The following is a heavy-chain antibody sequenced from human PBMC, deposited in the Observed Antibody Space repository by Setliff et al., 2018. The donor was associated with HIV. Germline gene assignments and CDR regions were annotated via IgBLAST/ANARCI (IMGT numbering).Heavy chain of an antibody. CDR2: FDPEDGET. D-gene: IGHD6-13*01. Sequence: RASVKVSCKISGYTLTELSIHWVRQAPGKRLEWMANFDPEDGETFYAQKFQGRLTMTEDTSTDTAYMELSSLRSDVTAMYYCATDPGYSSTWYSESFQHWGQGTVVTVSS. CDR3: ATDPGYSSTWYSESFQH. CDR1: GYTLTELS. J-gene: IGHJ1*01. V-gene: IGHV1-24*01.